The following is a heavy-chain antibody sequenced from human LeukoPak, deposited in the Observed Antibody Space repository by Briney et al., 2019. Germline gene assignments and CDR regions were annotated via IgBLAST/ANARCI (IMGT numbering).Heavy chain of an antibody. V-gene: IGHV3-7*02. Sequence: PGGSLRLSCAASGFTFSIYWMSWVRQAPGKGLEGVANIKEEGSEKYYVDSVKGRFTISRDNAKNSMYLQMNRLRAEDTAVYYCATEYSSGWYNGDYWGQGTLVTVSS. D-gene: IGHD6-19*01. J-gene: IGHJ4*02. CDR1: GFTFSIYW. CDR3: ATEYSSGWYNGDY. CDR2: IKEEGSEK.